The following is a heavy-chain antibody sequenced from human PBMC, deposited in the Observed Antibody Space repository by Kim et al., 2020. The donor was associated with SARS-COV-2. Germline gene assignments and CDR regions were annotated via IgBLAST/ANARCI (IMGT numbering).Heavy chain of an antibody. D-gene: IGHD6-6*01. Sequence: DSVKGRFTISRDNSKNTLYLQMNSLRAEDTAVYYCAKDPQSIAGRRPFDYWGQGTLVTVSS. V-gene: IGHV3-30*02. CDR3: AKDPQSIAGRRPFDY. J-gene: IGHJ4*02.